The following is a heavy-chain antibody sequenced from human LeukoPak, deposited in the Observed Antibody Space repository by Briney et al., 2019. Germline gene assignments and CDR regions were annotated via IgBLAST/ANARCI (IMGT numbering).Heavy chain of an antibody. Sequence: GGSLRFSCAASGFTFSSYSMNWVRQAPGKGLEWVSSISSSSSYIYYADAVKGRFTISRDNSKNTLYLQMYSLRAEDTAIYYCAKAPPYTKYFDYWGQGTLLTVSS. CDR2: ISSSSSYI. D-gene: IGHD1-1*01. CDR3: AKAPPYTKYFDY. V-gene: IGHV3-21*04. J-gene: IGHJ4*02. CDR1: GFTFSSYS.